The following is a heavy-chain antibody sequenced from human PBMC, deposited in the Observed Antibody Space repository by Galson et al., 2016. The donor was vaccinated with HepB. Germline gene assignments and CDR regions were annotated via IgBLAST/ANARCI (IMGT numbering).Heavy chain of an antibody. J-gene: IGHJ5*02. Sequence: SLRLSCAASGFTFSGHSMNWVRQAPGKGLEWISYITSSGVTMYADSVKGRFTISRDNAKNSLYLQMNSLRAEDTALYYCARDASGNFFFWFDQWGQGTHVTVSS. D-gene: IGHD3-10*01. CDR1: GFTFSGHS. V-gene: IGHV3-48*03. CDR2: ITSSGVTM. CDR3: ARDASGNFFFWFDQ.